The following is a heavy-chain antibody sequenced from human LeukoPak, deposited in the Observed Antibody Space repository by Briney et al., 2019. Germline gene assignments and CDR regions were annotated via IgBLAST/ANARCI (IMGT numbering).Heavy chain of an antibody. CDR3: ARGGAARPDY. D-gene: IGHD6-6*01. V-gene: IGHV3-7*01. CDR1: GFTFSRYW. J-gene: IGHJ4*02. Sequence: PGGSLRLSCAASGFTFSRYWMTWFRQAPGKGLEWVANIKEDGGEKYYVASVRGRFTISRDNAKSSLYLQMNSLRAEDTAVYYCARGGAARPDYWGQGTLVTVSS. CDR2: IKEDGGEK.